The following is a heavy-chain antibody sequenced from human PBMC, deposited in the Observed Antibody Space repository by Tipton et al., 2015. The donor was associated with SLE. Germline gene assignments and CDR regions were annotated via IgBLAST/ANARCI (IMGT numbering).Heavy chain of an antibody. Sequence: TLSLTCFVSGGSISSNSYYWGWIRQPPGKGLEWMGNAYYSGSSYYNPSLKSRVTISLDTSNNQFSLKLNSVTAADTAVYYCARDFGDYGNFDYWGQGTLVTVSS. D-gene: IGHD4-17*01. CDR2: AYYSGSS. J-gene: IGHJ4*02. CDR1: GGSISSNSYY. V-gene: IGHV4-39*07. CDR3: ARDFGDYGNFDY.